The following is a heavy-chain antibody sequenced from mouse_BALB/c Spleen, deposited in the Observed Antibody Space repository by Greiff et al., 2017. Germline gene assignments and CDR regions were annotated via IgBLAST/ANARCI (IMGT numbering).Heavy chain of an antibody. Sequence: EVHLVESGGSLVKPGGSLKLSCAASGFTFSDYYMYWVRQTPEKRLEWVATISDGGSYTYYPDSVKGRFTISRDNAKNNLYLQMSSLKSEDTAMYYCARDGHPFAYWGQGTLVTVSA. CDR2: ISDGGSYT. J-gene: IGHJ3*01. V-gene: IGHV5-4*02. CDR1: GFTFSDYY. CDR3: ARDGHPFAY. D-gene: IGHD3-3*01.